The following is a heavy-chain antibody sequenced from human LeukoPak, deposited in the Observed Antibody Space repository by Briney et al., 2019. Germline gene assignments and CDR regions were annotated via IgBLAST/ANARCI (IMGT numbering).Heavy chain of an antibody. J-gene: IGHJ4*02. V-gene: IGHV1-2*06. CDR2: INPNSGGT. Sequence: ASVKVSCKASGYTFTGYYMHWVRQAPGQGLEWMGRINPNSGGTNYAQKFQGRVTMTRDPSISTAYMELSRLRSDDTAVYYCARGGCSGGSCYLYYFDYWGQGTLVTVSS. D-gene: IGHD2-15*01. CDR3: ARGGCSGGSCYLYYFDY. CDR1: GYTFTGYY.